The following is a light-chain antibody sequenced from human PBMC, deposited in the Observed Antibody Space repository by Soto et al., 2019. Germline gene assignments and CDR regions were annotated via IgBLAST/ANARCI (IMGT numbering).Light chain of an antibody. J-gene: IGKJ1*01. Sequence: DIQMTQSPSTLSASVGDRVTITCRASQSISSWLAWYQKKPGKAPKFLIYDASNLESGVPSRFSGSGSGTEFTLTITSLQPDDSATYYCQQYDSYVWKFGQGTKVEIK. V-gene: IGKV1-5*01. CDR3: QQYDSYVWK. CDR2: DAS. CDR1: QSISSW.